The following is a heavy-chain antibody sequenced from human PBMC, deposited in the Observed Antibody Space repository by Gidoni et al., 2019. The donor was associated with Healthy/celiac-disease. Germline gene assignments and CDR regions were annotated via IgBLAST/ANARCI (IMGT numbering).Heavy chain of an antibody. CDR2: ISAYNGNT. Sequence: QVQLVQSGDEVKKPGASVKVSFNAYGYTFTSYGISWVRQAPGQGLEMRGCISAYNGNTNYAQKLQGRVTMTTNTSTSTAYMELRSLRSDVTAVYYCAGGHTMVRGVYFDYWGQGTLVTVSS. J-gene: IGHJ4*02. CDR1: GYTFTSYG. CDR3: AGGHTMVRGVYFDY. D-gene: IGHD3-10*01. V-gene: IGHV1-18*04.